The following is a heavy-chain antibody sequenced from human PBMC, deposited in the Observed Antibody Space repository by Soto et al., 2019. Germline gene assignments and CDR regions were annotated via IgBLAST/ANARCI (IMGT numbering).Heavy chain of an antibody. V-gene: IGHV1-69*12. CDR1: GGTFSSYA. CDR3: AREHVPPGSMDV. D-gene: IGHD6-13*01. CDR2: IIPIFGTA. J-gene: IGHJ6*02. Sequence: QVQLVQSGAEVKKPGSSVKVSCKASGGTFSSYAISWVRQAPGQGLEWMGGIIPIFGTANYAQKFQGRVTIPADESTTTAYMELSSLRSEHTAVYYSAREHVPPGSMDVWGQGTTVTVSS.